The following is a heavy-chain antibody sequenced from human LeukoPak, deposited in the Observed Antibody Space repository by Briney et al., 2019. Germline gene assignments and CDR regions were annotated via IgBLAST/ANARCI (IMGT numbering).Heavy chain of an antibody. V-gene: IGHV1-69*04. Sequence: ASVKVSCKASGGTFSSYAISWVRQAPGQGLEWMGRIIPILGIANYAQKFQGRVTITADKSTSTAYMELSSLRSEDTAVYYCASTFGSGPMVRGGYDYYYGMDVWGQGTAVTVSS. J-gene: IGHJ6*02. CDR1: GGTFSSYA. D-gene: IGHD3-10*01. CDR3: ASTFGSGPMVRGGYDYYYGMDV. CDR2: IIPILGIA.